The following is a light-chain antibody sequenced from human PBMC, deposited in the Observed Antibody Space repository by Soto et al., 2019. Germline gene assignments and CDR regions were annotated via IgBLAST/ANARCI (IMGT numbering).Light chain of an antibody. J-gene: IGLJ1*01. CDR3: SSYAGSNNYV. Sequence: QSAVTQPPSASGSPGQSVTISCTGTSSDVGGYNYVSWYQQHPGKAPKLMIYEVSQRPSGVPDRFSGSKSGNTASLTVSGLQAEDEADYYCSSYAGSNNYVFGTGTKLTVL. V-gene: IGLV2-8*01. CDR1: SSDVGGYNY. CDR2: EVS.